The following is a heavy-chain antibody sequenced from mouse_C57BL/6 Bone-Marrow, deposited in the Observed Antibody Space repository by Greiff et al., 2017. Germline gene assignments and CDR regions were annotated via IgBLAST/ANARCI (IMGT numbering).Heavy chain of an antibody. Sequence: DVQLQESGPGLVKPSQSLSLTCSVTGYSITSGYYWNWIRQFPGNKLEWMGYISYDGSNNYNPSLKNRISITRDTSKNQFFLKLNSVTTEDTATYYCARGLHYYGSLDLPMDYWGQGTLVTVSS. D-gene: IGHD1-1*01. CDR2: ISYDGSN. V-gene: IGHV3-6*01. CDR3: ARGLHYYGSLDLPMDY. CDR1: GYSITSGYY. J-gene: IGHJ4*01.